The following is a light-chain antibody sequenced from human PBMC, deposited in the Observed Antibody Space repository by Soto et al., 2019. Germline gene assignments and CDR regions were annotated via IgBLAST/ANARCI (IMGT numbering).Light chain of an antibody. J-gene: IGLJ2*01. CDR1: SSDVGGYKY. V-gene: IGLV2-14*01. CDR3: SSYASSSKVV. CDR2: EVS. Sequence: QSALTQPASVSGSPGQSITISCTGTSSDVGGYKYVSWYQQHPGKAPKLMIYEVSNRPSGVSNRFSGSKSGNTASLTISGLPAEDEADYYCSSYASSSKVVFGGGTKLTVL.